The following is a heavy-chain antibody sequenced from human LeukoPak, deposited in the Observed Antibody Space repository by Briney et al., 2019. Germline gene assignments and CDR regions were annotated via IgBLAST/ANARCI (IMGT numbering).Heavy chain of an antibody. Sequence: SETLCLTCAASGVSISSYYWSWIRQPPGKGLEWVAYIYYSGSTNYNPSLERRGTISVGASTKQFSLKLSSVTAADTAVYYCARGGIVGATNGAFDIWGQATMLTVSS. J-gene: IGHJ3*02. V-gene: IGHV4-59*01. CDR3: ARGGIVGATNGAFDI. CDR2: IYYSGST. CDR1: GVSISSYY. D-gene: IGHD1-26*01.